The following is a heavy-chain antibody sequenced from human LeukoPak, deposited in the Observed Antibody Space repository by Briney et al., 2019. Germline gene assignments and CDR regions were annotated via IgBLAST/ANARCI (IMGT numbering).Heavy chain of an antibody. CDR2: VHARVTT. CDR3: TRGGVPGAGNWFDP. CDR1: GGSISNYY. V-gene: IGHV4-4*07. D-gene: IGHD1-26*01. Sequence: PSETLSLTCSVSGGSISNYYWTWIRQPAGKGLEWIGRVHARVTTKYNPSLNSRVTMSLDTSRNQFSLKLYSVTAADTAVYYCTRGGVPGAGNWFDPWSQGTLVTVSS. J-gene: IGHJ5*02.